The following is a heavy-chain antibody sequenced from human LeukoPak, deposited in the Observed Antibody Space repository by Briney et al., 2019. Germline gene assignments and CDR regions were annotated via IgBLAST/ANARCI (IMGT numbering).Heavy chain of an antibody. D-gene: IGHD3-9*01. CDR3: AKDGDILTGYYGPSFDY. CDR2: IRYDGSNK. CDR1: GFTFSSYG. V-gene: IGHV3-30*02. Sequence: GGSLRLSCAASGFTFSSYGMHWVRQAPGKGLEWVAFIRYDGSNKYYADSVKGRFTISRDNSKNTLYLQMNSLRAEDTAVYYCAKDGDILTGYYGPSFDYWGQGTLVTVSS. J-gene: IGHJ4*02.